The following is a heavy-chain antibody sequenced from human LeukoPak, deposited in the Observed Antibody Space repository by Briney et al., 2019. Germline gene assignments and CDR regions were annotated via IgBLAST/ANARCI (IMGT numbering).Heavy chain of an antibody. CDR2: IKLDGSEK. Sequence: GGSLRLSCVASGFTFGKYWMSWVRQAPGKGLEWVANIKLDGSEKNYVDSVKGRFTISRDNTKNSLYLQMNSLRVEDTAVFYCARDQYDSWSRRGNFDSWGQGTLVIVSS. CDR1: GFTFGKYW. V-gene: IGHV3-7*03. CDR3: ARDQYDSWSRRGNFDS. D-gene: IGHD3-3*01. J-gene: IGHJ4*02.